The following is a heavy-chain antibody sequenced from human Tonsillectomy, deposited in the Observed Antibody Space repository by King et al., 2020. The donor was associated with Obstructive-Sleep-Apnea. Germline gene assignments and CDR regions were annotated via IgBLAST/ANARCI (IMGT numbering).Heavy chain of an antibody. V-gene: IGHV4-39*07. CDR1: GASISSFSYY. D-gene: IGHD1-26*01. CDR3: VRDKGLVGTTIGTQRVNDPLDF. J-gene: IGHJ3*01. Sequence: LPLQESGPGLLKPSETLSLTCTVSGASISSFSYYWGWIRQPPGKGLEWIGSVYYGGSTYYNPSLESRVAMSVDMSKNQFFLELTSVTAADTAVYYCVRDKGLVGTTIGTQRVNDPLDFWGQGTMVTVSS. CDR2: VYYGGST.